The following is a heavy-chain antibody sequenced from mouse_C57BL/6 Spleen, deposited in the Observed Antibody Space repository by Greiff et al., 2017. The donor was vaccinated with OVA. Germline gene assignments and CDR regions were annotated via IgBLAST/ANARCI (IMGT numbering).Heavy chain of an antibody. D-gene: IGHD3-1*01. J-gene: IGHJ4*01. CDR3: ARCQRASGNAMDY. Sequence: VQPPPSGPELVKPGASVKLSCQASCYTFTSLVINWVKQRPVKGHEWSGWIYPRDGSTKNNWKFKGKATVTIDTSSSTAYMELHSLTSEDSAVYFCARCQRASGNAMDYWGQGTSVTVSS. CDR1: CYTFTSLV. CDR2: IYPRDGST. V-gene: IGHV1-85*01.